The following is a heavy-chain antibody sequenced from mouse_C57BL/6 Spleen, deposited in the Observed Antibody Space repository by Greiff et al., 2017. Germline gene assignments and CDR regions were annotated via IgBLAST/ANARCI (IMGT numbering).Heavy chain of an antibody. CDR2: INPNNGGT. CDR1: GYTFTDYY. J-gene: IGHJ4*01. V-gene: IGHV1-26*01. D-gene: IGHD1-2*01. CDR3: ARRRHTTAPAMDY. Sequence: EVMLQQSGPELVKPGASVKISCKASGYTFTDYYMNWVKQSHGKSLEWIGDINPNNGGTSYNQKFKGKATLTVDKSSSTAYMELRSLTSEDSAVYYCARRRHTTAPAMDYWGQGTSVTVSS.